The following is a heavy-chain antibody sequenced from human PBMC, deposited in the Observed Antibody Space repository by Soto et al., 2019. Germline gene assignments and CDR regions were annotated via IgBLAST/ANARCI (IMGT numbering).Heavy chain of an antibody. V-gene: IGHV3-64D*08. J-gene: IGHJ4*02. CDR3: VRGGLLWPRGDY. D-gene: IGHD3-10*01. CDR2: ISSNGYNT. Sequence: EVQLVESGGGLVQPGGSLRLSCSASEFTFSNFAMHWVRQAPGKGLEYVSAISSNGYNTYYADSVRGRFTISRDNTKNTLYLQMNSLSTEDTAVYYCVRGGLLWPRGDYWGQGTRVTVSS. CDR1: EFTFSNFA.